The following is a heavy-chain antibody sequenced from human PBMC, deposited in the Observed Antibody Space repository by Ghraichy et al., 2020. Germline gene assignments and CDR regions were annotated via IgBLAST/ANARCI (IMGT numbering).Heavy chain of an antibody. CDR2: TYYRSKWYN. CDR3: ARGVAGKSYGKDV. D-gene: IGHD6-19*01. CDR1: GDSVSSQTAA. J-gene: IGHJ6*02. Sequence: SQTLSLTCAISGDSVSSQTAAWNWIRQSPSRGLEWLGRTYYRSKWYNDYADSVKSRISINPDTSRNQFSLLLNSVTPEDTAVYFCARGVAGKSYGKDVWGQGTAVIVSS. V-gene: IGHV6-1*01.